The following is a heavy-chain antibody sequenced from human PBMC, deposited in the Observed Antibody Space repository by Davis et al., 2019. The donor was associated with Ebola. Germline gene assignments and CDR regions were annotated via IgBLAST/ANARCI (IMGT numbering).Heavy chain of an antibody. J-gene: IGHJ5*02. V-gene: IGHV4-30-4*01. Sequence: LRLSCSVSGASINSGDYYWSWIRQPPGKVLEWIGYIYYSGSTYYNPSLRSRVSISVDTSKNQFSLKLSSVTAADTAVYYCARSKTALLGVRGVIKWFDPWGQGTLVTVSS. CDR1: GASINSGDYY. D-gene: IGHD3-10*02. CDR2: IYYSGST. CDR3: ARSKTALLGVRGVIKWFDP.